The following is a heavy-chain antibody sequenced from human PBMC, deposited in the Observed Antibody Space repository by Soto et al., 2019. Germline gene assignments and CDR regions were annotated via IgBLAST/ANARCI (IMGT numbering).Heavy chain of an antibody. Sequence: QVQLVQSGAEVKKPGASVKVSCKASGYTFTSYGITWVRQAPGQGLERMGWLSAYNDYTNYAHKVQGRVTMTTDTCTGTASLELRSLRSDNTAVYYCARDPSNPAGKSYYYMDAWAKGTTITVSS. J-gene: IGHJ6*03. D-gene: IGHD3-16*01. V-gene: IGHV1-18*01. CDR3: ARDPSNPAGKSYYYMDA. CDR1: GYTFTSYG. CDR2: LSAYNDYT.